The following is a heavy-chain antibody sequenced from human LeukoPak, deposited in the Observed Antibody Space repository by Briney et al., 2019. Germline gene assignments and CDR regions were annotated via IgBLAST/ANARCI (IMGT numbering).Heavy chain of an antibody. CDR3: ARLGLRVIAAAGTSSNYFDY. CDR1: GYTFTSYG. D-gene: IGHD6-13*01. CDR2: ISAYNGST. V-gene: IGHV1-18*01. J-gene: IGHJ4*02. Sequence: GASVKVSCKASGYTFTSYGISWVRQAPGQGLEWMGWISAYNGSTNYAQKLQGRVTMTTDTSTSTAYMELRSLRSDDTAVYYCARLGLRVIAAAGTSSNYFDYWGQGTLVTVSS.